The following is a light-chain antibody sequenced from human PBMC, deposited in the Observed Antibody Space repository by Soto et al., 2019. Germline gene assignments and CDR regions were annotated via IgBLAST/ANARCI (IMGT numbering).Light chain of an antibody. CDR3: QHYYNWPPT. J-gene: IGKJ1*01. Sequence: EIVMTQSPATLSVSPGEIATLSCRSSQSVGNSLVWYQQKPGQAPRLLISPASARATGVPARFSGSGSGTEFNLTISSLQSEEFAVYYCQHYYNWPPTFGQGTKVEIK. CDR1: QSVGNS. V-gene: IGKV3-15*01. CDR2: PAS.